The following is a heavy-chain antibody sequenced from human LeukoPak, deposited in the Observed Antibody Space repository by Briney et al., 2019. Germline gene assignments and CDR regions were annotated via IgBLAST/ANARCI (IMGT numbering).Heavy chain of an antibody. D-gene: IGHD3-22*01. CDR1: GFTFSSYS. V-gene: IGHV3-23*01. CDR2: ISNSDDST. Sequence: GGSLRLSCAASGFTFSSYSIIWVRQAPGKGLEWVSTISNSDDSTYYADSVKGRFTISRDNSKNTLYLQMNSLRAEDTAVYYCAREHDSSYFDYWGQGTLVTVSS. J-gene: IGHJ4*02. CDR3: AREHDSSYFDY.